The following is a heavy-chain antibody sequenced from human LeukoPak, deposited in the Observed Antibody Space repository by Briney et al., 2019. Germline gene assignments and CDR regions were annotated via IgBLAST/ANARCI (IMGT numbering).Heavy chain of an antibody. CDR3: ASYSYYYDSSGYFDY. J-gene: IGHJ4*02. CDR2: ISSNGDSA. CDR1: GFTFSGCA. D-gene: IGHD3-22*01. Sequence: GGSLRLSCSASGFTFSGCAIHWVRQAPGKGLEYVSAISSNGDSAYYADSVKGRFTISRDNSKNTLYLQMSGLRADDTAVYYCASYSYYYDSSGYFDYWGQGTLVTVSS. V-gene: IGHV3-64D*06.